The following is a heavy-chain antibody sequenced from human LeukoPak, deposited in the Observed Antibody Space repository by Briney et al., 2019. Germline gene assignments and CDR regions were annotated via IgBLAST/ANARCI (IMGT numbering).Heavy chain of an antibody. CDR1: GGSISSYY. Sequence: PSETLSLTCTVSGGSISSYYWSWIRQPPGKGLEWIGYIYYSGSTNYNPSLKSRVTISVDTSKNQFSLKLSSVTAADTAVYYCAREDTAMAYIDYWGQGTLVTVSS. V-gene: IGHV4-59*01. CDR3: AREDTAMAYIDY. CDR2: IYYSGST. J-gene: IGHJ4*02. D-gene: IGHD5-18*01.